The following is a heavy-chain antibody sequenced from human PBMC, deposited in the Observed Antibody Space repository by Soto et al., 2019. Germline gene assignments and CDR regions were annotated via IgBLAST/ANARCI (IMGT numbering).Heavy chain of an antibody. CDR2: MSYDGSK. CDR1: GFTFSSYG. Sequence: GGSLRLSCAAAGFTFSSYGMHWVRQAPGTGLEWVAVMSYDGSKYYADTVKGRFTISRDNSKNTLYLQINSLRPEDTAVYYCAKDXTPWFGDYFYYYYGMDVWGQGTTVTVSS. D-gene: IGHD4-17*01. CDR3: AKDXTPWFGDYFYYYYGMDV. V-gene: IGHV3-30*18. J-gene: IGHJ6*02.